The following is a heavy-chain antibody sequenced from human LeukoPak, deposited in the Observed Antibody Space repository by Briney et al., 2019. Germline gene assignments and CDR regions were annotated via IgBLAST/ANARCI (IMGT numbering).Heavy chain of an antibody. CDR3: ARHYCSGGSCHFDY. CDR2: IKQDGSEK. J-gene: IGHJ4*02. CDR1: GFTFSSFW. D-gene: IGHD2-15*01. V-gene: IGHV3-7*01. Sequence: GGSLRLSCAASGFTFSSFWMTWGRQAPGKGLEWVANIKQDGSEKYYVDSVKGRFTISRDNAKNSLYLQMNSLRAEDTAVYYCARHYCSGGSCHFDYWGQGTLVTVSS.